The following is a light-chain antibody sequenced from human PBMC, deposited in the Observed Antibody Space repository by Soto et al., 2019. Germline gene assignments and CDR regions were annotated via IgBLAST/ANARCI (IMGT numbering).Light chain of an antibody. CDR3: VSYTDTDTLV. J-gene: IGLJ1*01. CDR1: NTDVGQGKS. Sequence: QSVLTQPASVPGSRGQSITISCFGRNTDVGQGKSVSWYQQGPGKAPKLLIFEVTNRPSGISSRFSGSRSGNTASLTISGLQPDDEGDYYCVSYTDTDTLVFGTGTKVTVL. V-gene: IGLV2-14*01. CDR2: EVT.